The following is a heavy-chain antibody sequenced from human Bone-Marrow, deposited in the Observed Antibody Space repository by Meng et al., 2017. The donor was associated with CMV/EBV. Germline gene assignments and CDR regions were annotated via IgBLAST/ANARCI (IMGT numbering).Heavy chain of an antibody. CDR3: ARDLVSIFGATYYFDY. Sequence: ASVKVSCKASGYTFTSYYMHWVRQAPGQGLEWMGIINPSGGSTSYAQKFQGRVTMTRDTSTSTVYMELSSLRSDDTAVYYCARDLVSIFGATYYFDYWGQGTLVTVSS. CDR1: GYTFTSYY. J-gene: IGHJ4*02. CDR2: INPSGGST. D-gene: IGHD3-3*01. V-gene: IGHV1-46*01.